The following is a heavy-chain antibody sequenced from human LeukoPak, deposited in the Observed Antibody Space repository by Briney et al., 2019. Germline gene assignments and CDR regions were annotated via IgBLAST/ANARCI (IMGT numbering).Heavy chain of an antibody. Sequence: PGGSLRLSCAASGFTFSDYSMSWIRQAPGKGLEWISDISDTAKTIHYADSVRGRFTISRDNAKNSLYLQMNSLRDEDTAVYYCAGVHYGRVENDYWGQGTLVTVSS. V-gene: IGHV3-11*04. CDR2: ISDTAKTI. CDR1: GFTFSDYS. J-gene: IGHJ4*02. CDR3: AGVHYGRVENDY. D-gene: IGHD3-10*01.